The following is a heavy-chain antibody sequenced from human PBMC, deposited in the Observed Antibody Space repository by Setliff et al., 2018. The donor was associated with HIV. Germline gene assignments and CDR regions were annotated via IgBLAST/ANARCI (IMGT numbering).Heavy chain of an antibody. D-gene: IGHD3-3*01. CDR3: ARAPITIFGVLIMPGSYDY. V-gene: IGHV4-39*01. J-gene: IGHJ4*02. CDR1: GGSLNTYY. Sequence: LTCTVSGGSLNTYYWGWIRPPPGKGLEWLGTTYHSWTSRNTFFNPSLKSRVTISVDTSKNQFSLKLSSVTAADTAVYYCARAPITIFGVLIMPGSYDYWGQGTLVTVSS. CDR2: TYHSWTSRNT.